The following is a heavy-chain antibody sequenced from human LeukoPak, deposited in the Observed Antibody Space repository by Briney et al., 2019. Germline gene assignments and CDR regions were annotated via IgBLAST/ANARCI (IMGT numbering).Heavy chain of an antibody. CDR1: GFTFSSYS. D-gene: IGHD3-10*01. CDR3: ARSTMVRGIYYYGMDV. J-gene: IGHJ6*02. V-gene: IGHV3-21*01. CDR2: ISSSSSYI. Sequence: GGSLRLSCAASGFTFSSYSMNWVRQAPGKGLEWVSSISSSSSYIYYADSVKGRFTISRENAKNSLYLQMNSLRAGDTAVYYCARSTMVRGIYYYGMDVWGQGTTVTVSS.